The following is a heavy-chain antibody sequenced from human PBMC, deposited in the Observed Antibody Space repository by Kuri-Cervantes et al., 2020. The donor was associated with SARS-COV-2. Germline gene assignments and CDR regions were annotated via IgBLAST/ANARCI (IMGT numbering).Heavy chain of an antibody. Sequence: GGSLRLSCAASGFTFSNYAMNWVRQAPGKGLEWVSGITGTGRNTYYADSVKGRFTISREKSKNTLYLQMNGLRVEDTAVYYCAKDGFVGGLGSPGRAYFQHWGQGTLVTVSS. D-gene: IGHD2-15*01. CDR1: GFTFSNYA. CDR3: AKDGFVGGLGSPGRAYFQH. CDR2: ITGTGRNT. V-gene: IGHV3-23*01. J-gene: IGHJ1*01.